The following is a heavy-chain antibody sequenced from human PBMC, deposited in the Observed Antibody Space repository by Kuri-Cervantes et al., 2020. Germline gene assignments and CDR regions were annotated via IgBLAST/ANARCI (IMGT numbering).Heavy chain of an antibody. V-gene: IGHV4-28*01. J-gene: IGHJ4*02. D-gene: IGHD5-12*01. CDR2: IYYSGST. CDR3: ARFSGYASD. CDR1: GYSISSGNW. Sequence: SETLSLTCAVSGYSISSGNWWGWLRQTPGKRLEWIAYIYYSGSTYYNPSLKSRVTMSVDTSKSQFSPKLSSVTAVDTAVYYCARFSGYASDWGQGTLVTVSS.